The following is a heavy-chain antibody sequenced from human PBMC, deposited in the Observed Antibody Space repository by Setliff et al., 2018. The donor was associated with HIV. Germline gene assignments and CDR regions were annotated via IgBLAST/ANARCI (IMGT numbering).Heavy chain of an antibody. CDR1: GGSFGVYR. J-gene: IGHJ5*02. D-gene: IGHD3-10*01. V-gene: IGHV4-4*07. CDR3: ARDRHSSGLGSYGP. CDR2: IDSSGTT. Sequence: TSETLSLTCTISGGSFGVYRWSWIRQSAGRGLEWIGRIDSSGTTDYKPSLRGRVAISVDTSRNQFSLRVTSVTAADTAVYFCARDRHSSGLGSYGPWGPGILVTVSS.